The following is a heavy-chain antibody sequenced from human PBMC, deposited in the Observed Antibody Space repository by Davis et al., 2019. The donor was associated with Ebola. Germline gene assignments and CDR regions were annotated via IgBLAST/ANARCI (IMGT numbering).Heavy chain of an antibody. V-gene: IGHV4-59*01. D-gene: IGHD1-7*01. J-gene: IGHJ4*02. CDR1: SGSIISYY. CDR2: IDYRGST. CDR3: ARGPADWNYDY. Sequence: MPSETLSLTCSVSSGSIISYYWTWIRQSPNKGLEWIGCIDYRGSTTYNPSLGGRATISSDTPKNYVSLKVASVTVADTAVYYCARGPADWNYDYWGRGTRVTVSS.